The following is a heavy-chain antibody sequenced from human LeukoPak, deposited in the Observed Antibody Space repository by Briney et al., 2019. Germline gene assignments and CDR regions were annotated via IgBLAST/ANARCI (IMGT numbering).Heavy chain of an antibody. CDR2: IYYSGST. CDR3: ASQYCSGGSCYDNWFDP. J-gene: IGHJ5*02. V-gene: IGHV4-39*07. Sequence: SETLSLTCTVSGGSISSSSYYWGWIRQPPGKGLEWIGSIYYSGSTYYNPSLKSRVTISVDTSKNQFSLKLSSVTATDTAVYYCASQYCSGGSCYDNWFDPWGQGTLVTVSS. D-gene: IGHD2-15*01. CDR1: GGSISSSSYY.